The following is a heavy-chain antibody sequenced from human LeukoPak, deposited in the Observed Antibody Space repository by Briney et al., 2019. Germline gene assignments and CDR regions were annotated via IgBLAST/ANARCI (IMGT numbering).Heavy chain of an antibody. CDR3: ARGISRVLKLRFLEWFSMDV. Sequence: GASVKLSCKAFGYTFTSYDINWVRQATGQALEWMGWMNPNSGNTGYAQKFQGRVTITRNTSISTAYIELSSLRSEDTAVYYCARGISRVLKLRFLEWFSMDVWGKGTTVTVYS. J-gene: IGHJ6*03. CDR2: MNPNSGNT. V-gene: IGHV1-8*03. D-gene: IGHD3-3*01. CDR1: GYTFTSYD.